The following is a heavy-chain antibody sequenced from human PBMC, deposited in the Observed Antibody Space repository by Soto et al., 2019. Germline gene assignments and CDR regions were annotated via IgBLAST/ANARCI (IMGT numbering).Heavy chain of an antibody. J-gene: IGHJ6*02. CDR2: ISYDGSNK. CDR3: AKDLGSGKPYYYYAMDV. CDR1: GFIFSRYG. D-gene: IGHD3-10*01. Sequence: QVQLVESGGGVVQPGRSLRLSCAASGFIFSRYGMHWVRQAPGKGLEWVAVISYDGSNKYYAESVKGRFIISRDKSENTLHLQMNSLRAEDTAVYYCAKDLGSGKPYYYYAMDVWGQGTTVTVSS. V-gene: IGHV3-30*18.